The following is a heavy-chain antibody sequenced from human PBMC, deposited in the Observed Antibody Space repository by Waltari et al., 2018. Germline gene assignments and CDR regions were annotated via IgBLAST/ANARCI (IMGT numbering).Heavy chain of an antibody. Sequence: QLQLQESGPGLVKPSETLSLTCTVSGGSISSSSYYWGWIRQPPGKGLEWIGSIYYSGSTYYNPSVKSRVTISVDTSKNQFSLKLSSVTAADTAVYYCARGRDYGSGDFDYWGQGTLVTVSS. CDR3: ARGRDYGSGDFDY. CDR2: IYYSGST. CDR1: GGSISSSSYY. V-gene: IGHV4-39*07. J-gene: IGHJ4*02. D-gene: IGHD3-10*01.